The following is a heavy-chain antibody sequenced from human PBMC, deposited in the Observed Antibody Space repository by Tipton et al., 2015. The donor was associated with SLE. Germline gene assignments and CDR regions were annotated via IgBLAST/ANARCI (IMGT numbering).Heavy chain of an antibody. CDR1: GYSISSGYY. Sequence: TLSLTCAVSGYSISSGYYWGWIRQPPGKGLEWIGSIYHSGSTYYNPSLKSRVTISVDTSKNQFSLKLSSVTAADTAVYYCARADFWRGYFDYWGQGTLVTVSS. CDR3: ARADFWRGYFDY. D-gene: IGHD3-3*01. CDR2: IYHSGST. J-gene: IGHJ4*02. V-gene: IGHV4-38-2*01.